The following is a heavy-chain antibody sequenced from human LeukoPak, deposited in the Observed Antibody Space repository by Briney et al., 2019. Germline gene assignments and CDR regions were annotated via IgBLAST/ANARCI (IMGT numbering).Heavy chain of an antibody. CDR3: ARALRVGGFDP. CDR1: GYTFTSYY. V-gene: IGHV1-46*01. Sequence: ASVKVSCKASGYTFTSYYMHWVRQAPGQGLEWMGIINPSGGSTSYAQKFQGGATMTRDTSTSTVYMELSSLRSEDTAVYYCARALRVGGFDPWGQGTLVTVSS. J-gene: IGHJ5*02. CDR2: INPSGGST.